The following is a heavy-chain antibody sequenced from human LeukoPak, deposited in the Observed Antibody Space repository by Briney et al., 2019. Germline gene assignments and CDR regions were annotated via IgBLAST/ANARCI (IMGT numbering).Heavy chain of an antibody. J-gene: IGHJ4*02. CDR1: GFTFGDYN. Sequence: PGRSLRLSCIASGFTFGDYNMNWVRQAPGKGLEWVGCIKSKTHGGTTDYAASVEGRFTMSREDSKSTAYLQMTSLKSEDTAVYYCTRGQLYPYGPEFDYWGQGTLVTVSS. D-gene: IGHD3-10*01. CDR2: IKSKTHGGTT. V-gene: IGHV3-49*04. CDR3: TRGQLYPYGPEFDY.